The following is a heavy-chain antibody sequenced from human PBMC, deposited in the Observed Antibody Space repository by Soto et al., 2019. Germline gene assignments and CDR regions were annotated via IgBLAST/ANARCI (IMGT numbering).Heavy chain of an antibody. CDR3: ARGPGWAARIPIFGVVMH. Sequence: QVQLVQSGAEVKKPGASVKVSCKASGYTFTSYDINWVRQATGQGLEWMGWMNPNSGNTGYAQKFQGRVTMTRNTSIRTAYMELSSLRSEDTAVYYCARGPGWAARIPIFGVVMHWGQGTLVTVSS. V-gene: IGHV1-8*01. J-gene: IGHJ4*02. D-gene: IGHD3-3*01. CDR2: MNPNSGNT. CDR1: GYTFTSYD.